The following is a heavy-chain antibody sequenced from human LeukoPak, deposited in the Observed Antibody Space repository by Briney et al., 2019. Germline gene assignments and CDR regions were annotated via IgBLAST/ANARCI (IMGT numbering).Heavy chain of an antibody. CDR3: ARDRRNYGDYGSAFDI. CDR1: GYTFTSYY. Sequence: ASVKVSCKASGYTFTSYYMHWVRQAPGQGLEWMGIINPSGGSTSYAQKFQGRVTMTRDTSTSTVYMELSSLRSEDTAVYYCARDRRNYGDYGSAFDIWGQGTMVTVPS. V-gene: IGHV1-46*01. J-gene: IGHJ3*02. D-gene: IGHD4-17*01. CDR2: INPSGGST.